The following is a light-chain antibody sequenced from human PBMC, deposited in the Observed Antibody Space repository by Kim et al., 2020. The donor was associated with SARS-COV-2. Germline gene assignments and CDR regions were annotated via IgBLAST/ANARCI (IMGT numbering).Light chain of an antibody. J-gene: IGLJ1*01. V-gene: IGLV2-14*03. Sequence: GQSITIYCSGTSGDIGNSNSVSWDQQHAGEAPRLIIYDVRDRHSGVSARFSGSKSANMASLTISGLRSEDEADYYCCSTSNTLDYVFGSGTKVTVL. CDR3: CSTSNTLDYV. CDR1: SGDIGNSNS. CDR2: DVR.